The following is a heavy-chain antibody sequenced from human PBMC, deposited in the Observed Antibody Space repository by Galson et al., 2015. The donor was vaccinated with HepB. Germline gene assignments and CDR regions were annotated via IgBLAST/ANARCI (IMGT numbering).Heavy chain of an antibody. CDR2: IRFDGSKS. D-gene: IGHD4-11*01. CDR3: ARYYGNYRAFDY. CDR1: GSTFSSHG. J-gene: IGHJ4*02. Sequence: SLRLSCAASGSTFSSHGMHWVRQAPGKGLEWVALIRFDGSKSYYADSVKGRFTISRDNSKNTLYLQMNSLRAEDTAVYYCARYYGNYRAFDYWGQGTLVTVSS. V-gene: IGHV3-33*01.